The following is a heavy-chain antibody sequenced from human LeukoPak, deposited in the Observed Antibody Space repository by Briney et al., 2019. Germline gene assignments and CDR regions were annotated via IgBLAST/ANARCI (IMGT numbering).Heavy chain of an antibody. Sequence: PGGSLRLSCAASGFTFSNYWMSWVRQAPRKGLEWVAIMNEDGSTKYYVDSLKGRFVISRDNAKNSLYLQMSGLRADDTAVYYCARDYWRSIEYWGQGALVTVSS. V-gene: IGHV3-7*03. CDR3: ARDYWRSIEY. CDR1: GFTFSNYW. J-gene: IGHJ4*02. CDR2: MNEDGSTK. D-gene: IGHD2-2*01.